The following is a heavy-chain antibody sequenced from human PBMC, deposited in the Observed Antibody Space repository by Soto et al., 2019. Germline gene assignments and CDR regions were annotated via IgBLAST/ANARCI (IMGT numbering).Heavy chain of an antibody. D-gene: IGHD3-10*01. V-gene: IGHV3-23*01. CDR2: ISGSGGRT. J-gene: IGHJ1*01. CDR1: GITFSSYA. Sequence: EVQLLESGGGLVQPGGSLRVSCAASGITFSSYAMSWVRQAPGKGLEWVSAISGSGGRTYYADSVKGRFTISRDNSKNTLYLRMNSLIADDTAVYYCAKVQMVRGVIYVFHHWGQGSLVTVCS. CDR3: AKVQMVRGVIYVFHH.